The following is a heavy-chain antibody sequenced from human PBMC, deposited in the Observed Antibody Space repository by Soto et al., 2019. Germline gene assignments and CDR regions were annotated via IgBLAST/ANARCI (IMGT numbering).Heavy chain of an antibody. J-gene: IGHJ5*02. CDR2: IASYGST. CDR3: AGQCVAGYGAFDP. CDR1: GGSVSSDRC. Sequence: QVQLQESGPGLVRPSGTLSLTCAVSGGSVSSDRCWTWVRQAPGKGLEWIGEIASYGSTNYNPSRKSRVTICVDEFKNQSSVTLASVTASDTAVYFCAGQCVAGYGAFDPWGQGTLVTVSS. D-gene: IGHD6-19*01. V-gene: IGHV4-4*02.